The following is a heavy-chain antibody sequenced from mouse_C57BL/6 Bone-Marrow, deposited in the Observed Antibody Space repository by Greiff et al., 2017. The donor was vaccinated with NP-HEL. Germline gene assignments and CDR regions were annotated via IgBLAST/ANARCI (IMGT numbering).Heavy chain of an antibody. CDR3: ARFGSRDY. J-gene: IGHJ2*01. CDR2: IDPSDSYT. V-gene: IGHV1-69*01. CDR1: GYTFTSYW. Sequence: QVQLKQPGAELVMPGASVKLSCKASGYTFTSYWMHWVKQRPGQGLEWIGEIDPSDSYTNYNQKFKGKSTLTVDKSSSTAYMQLSSLTSEDSAVYYCARFGSRDYWGQGTTLTVSS. D-gene: IGHD1-1*01.